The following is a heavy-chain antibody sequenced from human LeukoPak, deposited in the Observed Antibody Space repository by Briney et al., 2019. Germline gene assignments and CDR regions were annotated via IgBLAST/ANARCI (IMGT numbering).Heavy chain of an antibody. Sequence: GGSLRLSCAASGFTFSSYSMDWVRQAPGKGLEWVSSISSDSNYIYYADSVKGRFTISRDNPKNSLYLQMNSLRAEDTAVYYCARYETRAVTPLENWGQGTLVTVSS. V-gene: IGHV3-21*01. CDR1: GFTFSSYS. J-gene: IGHJ4*02. CDR3: ARYETRAVTPLEN. CDR2: ISSDSNYI. D-gene: IGHD2-15*01.